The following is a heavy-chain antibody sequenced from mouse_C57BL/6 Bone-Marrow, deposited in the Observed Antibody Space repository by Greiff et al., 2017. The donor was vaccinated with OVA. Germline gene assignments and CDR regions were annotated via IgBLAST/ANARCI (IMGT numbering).Heavy chain of an antibody. V-gene: IGHV10-1*01. J-gene: IGHJ4*01. CDR2: IRSKSNNYAT. Sequence: EVMLVESGGGLVQPKGSLKLSCAASGFSFNTYAMNWVRQAPGKGLEWVARIRSKSNNYATYYADSVKDRFTISRDDSESMLYLQMNNLKTEDTAMYYCVRHDYDGAMDYWGQGTSVTVSS. D-gene: IGHD2-4*01. CDR3: VRHDYDGAMDY. CDR1: GFSFNTYA.